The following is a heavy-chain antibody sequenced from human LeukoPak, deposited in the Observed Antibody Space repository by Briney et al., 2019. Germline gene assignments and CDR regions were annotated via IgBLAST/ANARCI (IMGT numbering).Heavy chain of an antibody. CDR1: GGSISSSSYY. D-gene: IGHD6-13*01. CDR2: IYTSGST. Sequence: SETLSLTCTVSGGSISSSSYYWSWIRQPAGKGLEWIGRIYTSGSTNYNPSLKSRVTMSVDTSKNQFSLKLNSVTAADTAVYYCARLSSTWYQDWYFDLWGRGTLVTVSS. V-gene: IGHV4-61*02. J-gene: IGHJ2*01. CDR3: ARLSSTWYQDWYFDL.